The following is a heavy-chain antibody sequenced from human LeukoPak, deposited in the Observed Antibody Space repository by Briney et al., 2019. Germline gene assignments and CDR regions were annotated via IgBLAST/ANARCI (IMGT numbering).Heavy chain of an antibody. CDR3: ARQAYSSSSGWFDP. D-gene: IGHD6-6*01. Sequence: GGSLRLSCAASGFTFSSYWMHWVRQAPGKGLVWVSRINSDGSSTSYADSVKGRFTISRDNAKNTLHLQMNSLRAEDTAVYYCARQAYSSSSGWFDPWGQGTLVTVSS. CDR1: GFTFSSYW. J-gene: IGHJ5*02. CDR2: INSDGSST. V-gene: IGHV3-74*01.